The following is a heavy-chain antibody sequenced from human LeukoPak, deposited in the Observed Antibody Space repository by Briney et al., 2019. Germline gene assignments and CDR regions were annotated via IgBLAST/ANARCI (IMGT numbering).Heavy chain of an antibody. Sequence: PGGSLRLSCAASGFTFSSYWMHWVRQAPGKGLVWVSRINSDGSSTSYADSVKGRFTISRDNAKNTLYLQMNSLRAEDTAVYYCAGGHIAARPSHYYMDVWGKGTTVTVSS. CDR3: AGGHIAARPSHYYMDV. V-gene: IGHV3-74*01. CDR1: GFTFSSYW. J-gene: IGHJ6*03. CDR2: INSDGSST. D-gene: IGHD6-6*01.